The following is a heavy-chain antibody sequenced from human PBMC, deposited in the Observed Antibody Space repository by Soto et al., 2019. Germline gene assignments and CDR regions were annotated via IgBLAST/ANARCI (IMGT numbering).Heavy chain of an antibody. CDR1: GDSVSSSTYH. CDR3: GYYDSGHYVY. Sequence: QVQLQESGPGLVRPSETLSLICTVSGDSVSSSTYHWGWIRQPPGKGLEWIGTIYYTGNTYYSPSLMSRLTISIDTPKNQFSMKLTSVTAAYTAVYYCGYYDSGHYVYWGQGSLVTVSS. V-gene: IGHV4-39*01. J-gene: IGHJ4*02. CDR2: IYYTGNT. D-gene: IGHD3-10*01.